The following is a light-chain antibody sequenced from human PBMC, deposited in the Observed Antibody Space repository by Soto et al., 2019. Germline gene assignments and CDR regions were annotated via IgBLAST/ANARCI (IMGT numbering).Light chain of an antibody. J-gene: IGKJ5*01. CDR3: QQHDILPIT. CDR1: QRMSGR. CDR2: DVS. Sequence: DIQMTQSPSTLSASVGDTVTITCRASQRMSGRLAWYQQKPGKPPRLLIYDVSALPGGVPPRFSGSGSGTDFTLTISRLEPEDFALYYCQQHDILPITFGQGTRLEI. V-gene: IGKV1-5*01.